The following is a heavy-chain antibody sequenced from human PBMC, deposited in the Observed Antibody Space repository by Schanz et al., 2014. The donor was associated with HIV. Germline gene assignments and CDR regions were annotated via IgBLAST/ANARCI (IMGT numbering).Heavy chain of an antibody. V-gene: IGHV3-9*01. CDR3: AKDAARIYYDILTGPFDS. CDR1: GFTFSTYA. D-gene: IGHD3-9*01. J-gene: IGHJ4*02. CDR2: ISWNSGSR. Sequence: EVKLSESGGGLVQPGGSLRLSCVASGFTFSTYAMSWVRQAPGKGLEWVSGISWNSGSRGYAESVKGRFTISRDNAKNSLYLQMNSLRGEDTALYYCAKDAARIYYDILTGPFDSWGQGTLVTVSS.